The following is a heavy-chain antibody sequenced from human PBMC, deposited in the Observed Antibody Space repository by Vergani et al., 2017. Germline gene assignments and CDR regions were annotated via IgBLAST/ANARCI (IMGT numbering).Heavy chain of an antibody. V-gene: IGHV4-34*01. CDR1: GGSFSGYY. D-gene: IGHD3-10*01. J-gene: IGHJ6*03. Sequence: QVQLQQWGAGLLKPSETLSLTCAVYGGSFSGYYWSWIRQPPGKGLEWIGEINHSGSTNYNPSLRSRVTISVDTSKNQFSLKLSSVTAADTAVYYCARGAMVRGVITCYYYYVDVWGKGTTVAVSS. CDR2: INHSGST. CDR3: ARGAMVRGVITCYYYYVDV.